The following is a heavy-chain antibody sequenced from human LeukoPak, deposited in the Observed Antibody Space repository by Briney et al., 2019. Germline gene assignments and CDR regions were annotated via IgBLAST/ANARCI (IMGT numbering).Heavy chain of an antibody. CDR3: ARMILLLGDVLTVPPRGFDY. Sequence: ASVKASCKASGYTVTNYGFSWVRQAPGQGLEWMGWISAHSDNTNYEQKFQGRVTMTTDTSTSTAYMELRSLRSDDTAVYYCARMILLLGDVLTVPPRGFDYWGQGTLVTVSS. J-gene: IGHJ4*02. V-gene: IGHV1-18*01. CDR2: ISAHSDNT. D-gene: IGHD3-9*01. CDR1: GYTVTNYG.